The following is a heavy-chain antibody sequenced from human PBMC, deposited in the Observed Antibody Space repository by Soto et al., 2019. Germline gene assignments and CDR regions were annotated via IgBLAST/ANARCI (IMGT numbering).Heavy chain of an antibody. D-gene: IGHD5-12*01. CDR2: IIPIFGTA. CDR1: GGTFSSYA. Sequence: QVQQVQSGAEVKKPGSSVKVSCKASGGTFSSYAISWVRQAPGQGLEWMGGIIPIFGTANYAQKFQGRVTITADESTSTAYMELSSLRSEDTAVYYCARGPPRDGYNYNLGYFDYWGQGTLVTVSS. J-gene: IGHJ4*02. V-gene: IGHV1-69*12. CDR3: ARGPPRDGYNYNLGYFDY.